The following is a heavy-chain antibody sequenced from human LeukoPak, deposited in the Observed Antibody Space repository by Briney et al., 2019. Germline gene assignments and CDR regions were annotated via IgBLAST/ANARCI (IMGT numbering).Heavy chain of an antibody. CDR1: GFRFSGYV. J-gene: IGHJ4*02. D-gene: IGHD6-19*01. Sequence: GGSLRLSCAASGFRFSGYVMHWVRQAPGKGLEWVALISYDGSDKYYGDSVKGRFTISRDNSKNTLSLEMSSLRGDDTDLYYCARDSGGSLFDLWGQGTLVIVSS. CDR2: ISYDGSDK. V-gene: IGHV3-30*03. CDR3: ARDSGGSLFDL.